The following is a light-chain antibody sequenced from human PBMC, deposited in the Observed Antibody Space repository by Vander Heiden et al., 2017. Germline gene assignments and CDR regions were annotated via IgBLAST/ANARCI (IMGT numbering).Light chain of an antibody. CDR2: DKN. CDR3: NSRDTSGDHVV. V-gene: IGLV3-19*01. J-gene: IGLJ2*01. Sequence: SSELTQEPAVSVVLGQTVRITCQGVSLRNYYACLYQQKPGQCALLVIYDKNNRPAAIQDRVSGASSGDTTSLTITGAQARDEADYYCNSRDTSGDHVVFGGGTKLTVL. CDR1: SLRNYY.